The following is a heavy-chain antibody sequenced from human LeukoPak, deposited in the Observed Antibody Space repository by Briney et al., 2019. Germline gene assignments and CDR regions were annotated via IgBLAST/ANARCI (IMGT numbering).Heavy chain of an antibody. J-gene: IGHJ4*02. Sequence: ASVKVSCKVSGHTLSELSVHWVRQAPGKGLEWMGGYDPEDGDTKFAQTSQGRVSMTEDTSSNTAYLEVSSLRSDDTAIYYCSTDYIGHHFQFWGQGTLVIVSS. CDR2: YDPEDGDT. CDR3: STDYIGHHFQF. V-gene: IGHV1-24*01. CDR1: GHTLSELS.